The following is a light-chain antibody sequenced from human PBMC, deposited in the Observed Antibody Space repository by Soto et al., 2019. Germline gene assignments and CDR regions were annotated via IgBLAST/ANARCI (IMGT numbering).Light chain of an antibody. V-gene: IGKV3-11*01. CDR1: QSVSSY. CDR3: QQRSNWPIT. Sequence: EIVLTQSPATLSLSPGERATLSCRASQSVSSYLAWYQHKPGQAPRLLIYDASNRATGIPARFSGSGSRTDFTLTISSLEPEDFAVYYCQQRSNWPITFGQGTRLEIK. CDR2: DAS. J-gene: IGKJ5*01.